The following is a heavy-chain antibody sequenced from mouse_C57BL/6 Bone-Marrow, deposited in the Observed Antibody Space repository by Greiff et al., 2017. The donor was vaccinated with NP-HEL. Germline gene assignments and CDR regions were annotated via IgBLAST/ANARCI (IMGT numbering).Heavy chain of an antibody. J-gene: IGHJ2*01. CDR1: GYTFTSYW. CDR2: IDPSDSYT. V-gene: IGHV1-69*01. Sequence: VQLQQPGAELVMPGASVKLSCKASGYTFTSYWMHWVKQRPGQGLEWIGEIDPSDSYTNYNQKFTGKSTLTVDKSSSTAYMQLSSLTSEDSAVYYCAREGLTGYYFDYWGQGTTLTVSS. CDR3: AREGLTGYYFDY. D-gene: IGHD3-2*01.